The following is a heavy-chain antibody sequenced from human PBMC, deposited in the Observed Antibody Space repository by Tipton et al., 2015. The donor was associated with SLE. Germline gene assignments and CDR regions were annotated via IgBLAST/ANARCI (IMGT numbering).Heavy chain of an antibody. D-gene: IGHD7-27*01. J-gene: IGHJ4*02. CDR3: ARESPDWGSDY. Sequence: TLSLTCTVSGGSISSYYWSWIRQPPGKGLEWIGYIYYSGSTNYNPSLKSRVTISVDTSKNQFSLNLKSVTAADTAVYYCARESPDWGSDYWGQGTLVTVSS. CDR2: IYYSGST. V-gene: IGHV4-59*12. CDR1: GGSISSYY.